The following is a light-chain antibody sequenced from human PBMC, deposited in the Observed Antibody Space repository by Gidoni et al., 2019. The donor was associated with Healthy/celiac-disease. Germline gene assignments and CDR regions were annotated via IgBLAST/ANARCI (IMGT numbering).Light chain of an antibody. Sequence: EIVLTQSPATLSLSPGERATLACRASQSVSSYLAWYQHKPGQATRLLIYAASNRATGIPARFSGSGSGTDFTLTISSLEPEDFAVDYCQQRSNWPPVTFGGGTKVEIK. CDR3: QQRSNWPPVT. V-gene: IGKV3-11*01. CDR1: QSVSSY. J-gene: IGKJ4*01. CDR2: AAS.